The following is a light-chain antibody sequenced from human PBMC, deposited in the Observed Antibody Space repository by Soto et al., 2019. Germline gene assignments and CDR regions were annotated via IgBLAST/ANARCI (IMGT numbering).Light chain of an antibody. CDR1: QGISSY. CDR3: QKYNSAPLT. V-gene: IGKV1-9*01. CDR2: AAS. Sequence: DIQLTQSPSFLSASVGDRVTITCRASQGISSYLAWYQQKPGKAPKLLIYAASTLQSGVPSRFSGSGSGTEFTLTISSLQPEDVATYYCQKYNSAPLTFGQGTRLEI. J-gene: IGKJ5*01.